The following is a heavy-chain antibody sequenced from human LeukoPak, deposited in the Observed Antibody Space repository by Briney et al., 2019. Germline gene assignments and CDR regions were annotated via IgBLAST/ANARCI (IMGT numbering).Heavy chain of an antibody. Sequence: PGGSLRLSCAASGFTFSTFAMSWVRQGPGKGLEWVSTISGSGGRTYYTDSVKGRFTISRDNSQNTLYLQMNSLRAEDTAVYYCARGWQWLVHIYWGQGTLVTVSS. CDR1: GFTFSTFA. V-gene: IGHV3-23*01. D-gene: IGHD6-19*01. J-gene: IGHJ4*02. CDR3: ARGWQWLVHIY. CDR2: ISGSGGRT.